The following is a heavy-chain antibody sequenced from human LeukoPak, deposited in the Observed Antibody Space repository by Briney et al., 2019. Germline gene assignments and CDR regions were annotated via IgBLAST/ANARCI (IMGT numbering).Heavy chain of an antibody. CDR1: GFTFSSYT. J-gene: IGHJ1*01. V-gene: IGHV3-23*01. CDR3: AKFACTSTSCYNNF. CDR2: ISGSGVIT. Sequence: GGSLRLSCAASGFTFSSYTMTWVRQAPGKGLEWVSAISGSGVITSYAESVKGRFTISRDNSKNTLLLQMNSLRVEDTAVYYCAKFACTSTSCYNNFWGQGTLVTVSS. D-gene: IGHD2-2*02.